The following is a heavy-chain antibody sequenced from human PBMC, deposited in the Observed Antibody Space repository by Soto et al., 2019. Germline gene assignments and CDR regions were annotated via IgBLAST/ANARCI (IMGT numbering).Heavy chain of an antibody. Sequence: ASVKVACKASGYTLTSYAMHWVRHAPGQRLEWMGWINARNGNTKYSQRFQGRVTITRDTSASTAYMELSSLRSEDTAVYYSARAQAKGSSEVPYYGTELWEQRRRVTVSS. CDR3: ARAQAKGSSEVPYYGTEL. CDR2: INARNGNT. CDR1: GYTLTSYA. V-gene: IGHV1-3*01. D-gene: IGHD6-6*01. J-gene: IGHJ6*01.